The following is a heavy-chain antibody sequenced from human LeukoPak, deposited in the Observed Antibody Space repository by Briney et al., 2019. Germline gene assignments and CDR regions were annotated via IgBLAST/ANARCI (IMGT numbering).Heavy chain of an antibody. Sequence: GGSLRLSCAGSGFTFSNYWMSWVRQAPGKGPEWVANIKQDGRGKHYVDSVKGRFTISRDNAKSSLYLQMNSLRAEDTAVYYCTRDEAAATNWGQGTLVTVSS. J-gene: IGHJ4*02. V-gene: IGHV3-7*01. CDR3: TRDEAAATN. D-gene: IGHD6-13*01. CDR1: GFTFSNYW. CDR2: IKQDGRGK.